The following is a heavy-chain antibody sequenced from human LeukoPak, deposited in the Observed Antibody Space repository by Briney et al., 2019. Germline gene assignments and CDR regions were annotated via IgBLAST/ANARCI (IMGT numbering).Heavy chain of an antibody. CDR2: IYTSGST. J-gene: IGHJ5*02. D-gene: IGHD3-10*01. Sequence: SGTLSLTCTVSGGSISSYYWSWIRQPAGKGLEWIGRIYTSGSTNYNPSLKSRVTMSVDTSKNQFSLKLSSVTAADTAVYYCARDMVRGVIGWFDPWAQGTLVTVSS. V-gene: IGHV4-4*07. CDR3: ARDMVRGVIGWFDP. CDR1: GGSISSYY.